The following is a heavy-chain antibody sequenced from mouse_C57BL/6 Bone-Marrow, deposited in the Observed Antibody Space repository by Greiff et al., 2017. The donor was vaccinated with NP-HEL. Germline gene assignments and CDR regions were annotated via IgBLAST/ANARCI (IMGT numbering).Heavy chain of an antibody. CDR1: GYTFTSYW. V-gene: IGHV1-64*01. CDR2: IHPNSGST. CDR3: ARSGWLLRYAMDY. D-gene: IGHD2-3*01. Sequence: VQLQQPGAELVKPGASVKLSCKASGYTFTSYWMHWVKQRPGQGLEWIGMIHPNSGSTNYNEKFKSKATLTVDKSSSTAYMQLSSLTSEDSAVYYCARSGWLLRYAMDYWGQGTSVTVSS. J-gene: IGHJ4*01.